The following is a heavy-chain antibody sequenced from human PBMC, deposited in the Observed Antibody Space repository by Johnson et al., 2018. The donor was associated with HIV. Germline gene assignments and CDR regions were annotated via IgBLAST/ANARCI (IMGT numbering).Heavy chain of an antibody. CDR3: ARDRAVAATSGAGGFDI. Sequence: QVQLVESGGGVVQPGRSLRLSCVVSGFTFSTYPMHWVRQAPGKGLEWVAIISYDGSNKYYADSVKGRFTISRDNSKNTLYLQMNSLRAEDTAVYYCARDRAVAATSGAGGFDIWGQGTMVTVSS. V-gene: IGHV3-30-3*01. D-gene: IGHD2-15*01. CDR1: GFTFSTYP. J-gene: IGHJ3*02. CDR2: ISYDGSNK.